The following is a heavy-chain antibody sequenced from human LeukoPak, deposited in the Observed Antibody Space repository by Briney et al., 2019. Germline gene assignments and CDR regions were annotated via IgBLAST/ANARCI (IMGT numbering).Heavy chain of an antibody. CDR1: GGTFSSYA. V-gene: IGHV1-69*05. J-gene: IGHJ4*02. D-gene: IGHD3-3*01. CDR2: IIPIFGTA. CDR3: ARGVRFSSSSPYFDY. Sequence: SVKVSCKASGGTFSSYAISWLRQAPGQGLEWMGGIIPIFGTANYAQKFQGRVTITTDESTSTAYMELSSLRSEDTAVYYCARGVRFSSSSPYFDYWGQGTLVTVSS.